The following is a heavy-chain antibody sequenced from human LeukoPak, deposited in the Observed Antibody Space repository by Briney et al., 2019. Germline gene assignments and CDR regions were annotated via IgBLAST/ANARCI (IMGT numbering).Heavy chain of an antibody. J-gene: IGHJ6*02. CDR1: GFTFSSYA. D-gene: IGHD2-2*01. CDR3: ANAQVVPAAMLPYYYYGMDV. CDR2: ISGSGGST. V-gene: IGHV3-23*01. Sequence: QTGGSLRLSCAASGFTFSSYAMSWVRQAPGKGLEWVSAISGSGGSTYYADSVKGRFTISRDNSKNTLYLQMNSLRAEDTAVYYCANAQVVPAAMLPYYYYGMDVWAQGTTVTVSS.